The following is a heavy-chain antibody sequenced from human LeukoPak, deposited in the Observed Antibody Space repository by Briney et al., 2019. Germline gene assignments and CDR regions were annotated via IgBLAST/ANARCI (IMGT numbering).Heavy chain of an antibody. V-gene: IGHV3-23*01. CDR3: AKNGGSYSNYYYYMDV. CDR2: ISGSGGNT. CDR1: GFTFSSYA. Sequence: PGGTLRLSCAASGFTFSSYAMSWVRQTPAKGRESVSAISGSGGNTYYADFVKGRFTISRDNSKNTLYLQMNSLRAEDTAVYYCAKNGGSYSNYYYYMDVWGKGTTVTVSS. D-gene: IGHD1-26*01. J-gene: IGHJ6*03.